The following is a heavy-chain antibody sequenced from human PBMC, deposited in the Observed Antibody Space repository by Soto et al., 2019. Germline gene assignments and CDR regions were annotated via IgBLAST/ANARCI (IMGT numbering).Heavy chain of an antibody. CDR2: INHSGST. Sequence: SETLSLTCAVYGGSFSGYYWSWIRQPPGKGLEWIGEINHSGSTNYNPSLKSRVTISVDTSKNQFSLKLSSVTAADKAVYYCERFQEPQNPVTTLDYWCQAILVTVS. CDR3: ERFQEPQNPVTTLDY. V-gene: IGHV4-34*01. CDR1: GGSFSGYY. J-gene: IGHJ4*02. D-gene: IGHD4-17*01.